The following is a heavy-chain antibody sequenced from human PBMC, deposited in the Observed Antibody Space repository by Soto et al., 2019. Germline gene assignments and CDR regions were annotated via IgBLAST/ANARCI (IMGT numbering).Heavy chain of an antibody. CDR2: IVVGSGNT. V-gene: IGHV1-58*01. CDR1: GFTFTSSA. Sequence: QMQLVQSGPEVKKPGTSVKVSCKASGFTFTSSAVQWVRQARGQRLEWIGWIVVGSGNTNYAQKFQERVTITRDMSTSTAYMELSSLRSEDTAVYYCAADGVPGYYDSSGYYSFAFDIWGQGTMVTVSS. CDR3: AADGVPGYYDSSGYYSFAFDI. D-gene: IGHD3-22*01. J-gene: IGHJ3*02.